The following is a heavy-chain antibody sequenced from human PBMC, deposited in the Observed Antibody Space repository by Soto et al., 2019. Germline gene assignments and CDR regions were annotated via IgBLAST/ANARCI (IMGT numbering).Heavy chain of an antibody. CDR3: ARAGQLGGDYFDY. Sequence: SETLSLTCTVSGGSISSGGYYWSWIRQHPGKGLEWIGYIYYSGSTYYNPSLKSRVTISVDTSKNQFSLKLSSVTAADTAVYYCARAGQLGGDYFDYWGQGTLVTVSS. CDR1: GGSISSGGYY. D-gene: IGHD6-13*01. CDR2: IYYSGST. J-gene: IGHJ4*02. V-gene: IGHV4-31*03.